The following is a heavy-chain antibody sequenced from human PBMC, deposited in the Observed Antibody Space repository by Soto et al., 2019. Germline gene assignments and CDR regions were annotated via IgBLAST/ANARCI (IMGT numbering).Heavy chain of an antibody. J-gene: IGHJ4*02. D-gene: IGHD3-22*01. CDR3: AKTPRITMIVVVITTIYFDY. CDR1: GFTFSSYA. Sequence: GGSLRLSCAASGFTFSSYAMSWVRQAPGKGLEWVSTISGSGGSTYYADSVKGRFTISRDNSKNTLYLQMNSLRAEDTAVYYCAKTPRITMIVVVITTIYFDYWGQGTLVTVSS. V-gene: IGHV3-23*01. CDR2: ISGSGGST.